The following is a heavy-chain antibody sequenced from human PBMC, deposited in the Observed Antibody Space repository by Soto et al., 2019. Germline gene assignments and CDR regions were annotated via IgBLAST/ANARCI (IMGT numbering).Heavy chain of an antibody. V-gene: IGHV4-39*01. J-gene: IGHJ6*02. D-gene: IGHD4-17*01. CDR1: GGSISSSSYY. CDR3: ARQDYEPFYYYYGMDV. CDR2: IYYSGST. Sequence: SETLSLTCTVSGGSISSSSYYWGWIRQPPGKGLEWIGSIYYSGSTYYNPSLKSRVTISVDTSKNQFSLKLSSVTAADTAVYYCARQDYEPFYYYYGMDVWGQGTTVTVSS.